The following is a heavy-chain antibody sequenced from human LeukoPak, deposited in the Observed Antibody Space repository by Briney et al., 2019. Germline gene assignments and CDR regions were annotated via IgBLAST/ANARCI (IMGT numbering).Heavy chain of an antibody. J-gene: IGHJ4*02. CDR3: AKGLRGNYDY. V-gene: IGHV3-23*01. CDR1: GFTFSSYA. CDR2: ITDSGVST. Sequence: PGGSLRLSCAASGFTFSSYAMAWVRQAPEKGLEWVSSITDSGVSTYYADSVKGRFTISRDNSKNTLYLQMNSLRAEDTAVYYCAKGLRGNYDYWGQGTLVTVSS. D-gene: IGHD1-26*01.